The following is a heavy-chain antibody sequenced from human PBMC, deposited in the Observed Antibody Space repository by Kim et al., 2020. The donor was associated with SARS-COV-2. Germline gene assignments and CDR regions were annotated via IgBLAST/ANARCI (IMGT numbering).Heavy chain of an antibody. CDR1: GVSMSRSSDY. CDR3: ARLYSARPDY. V-gene: IGHV4-39*01. CDR2: MYYSGST. J-gene: IGHJ4*02. Sequence: SETLSLTCTVSGVSMSRSSDYWGWIRQPPGKGLEWIGSMYYSGSTYYNLSLKSRVTISGDTSKNQFSLKMTSVTAADTAVYYCARLYSARPDYWGQGTLVTVSS. D-gene: IGHD5-12*01.